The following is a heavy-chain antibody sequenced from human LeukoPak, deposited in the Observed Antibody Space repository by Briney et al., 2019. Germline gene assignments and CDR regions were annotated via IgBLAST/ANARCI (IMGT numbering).Heavy chain of an antibody. J-gene: IGHJ3*02. D-gene: IGHD3-10*01. CDR3: ARDINSVAFDM. V-gene: IGHV3-21*01. Sequence: GGSLRLTCAASGLTFSGHTINWVRQAPGKGLEWVLCISSSSSPVYYADSVKGRFTISRDNAKNSVYLQMDNMRADDTAVYYCARDINSVAFDMWGQGTMVTVSS. CDR1: GLTFSGHT. CDR2: ISSSSSPV.